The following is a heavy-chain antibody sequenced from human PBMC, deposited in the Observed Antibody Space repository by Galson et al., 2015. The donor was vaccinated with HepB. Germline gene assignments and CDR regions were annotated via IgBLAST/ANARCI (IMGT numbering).Heavy chain of an antibody. J-gene: IGHJ4*02. CDR1: GFTFRTYW. V-gene: IGHV3-74*01. Sequence: SLRLSCAASGFTFRTYWMHWVRQAPGKGLVWVSRINSDGSGTNYADSVKGRFTISRDNAKNTLYLQMNSLRAEDTAVYYRARGHDFWRNYYTGPIDCWGQGTLVTVSS. CDR2: INSDGSGT. CDR3: ARGHDFWRNYYTGPIDC. D-gene: IGHD3-3*01.